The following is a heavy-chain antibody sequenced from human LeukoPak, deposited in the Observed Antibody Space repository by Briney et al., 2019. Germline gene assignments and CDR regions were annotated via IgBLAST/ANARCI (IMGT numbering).Heavy chain of an antibody. D-gene: IGHD4-23*01. V-gene: IGHV3-21*01. J-gene: IGHJ4*02. CDR3: ARNSGYGGNSVGATDY. Sequence: GGSLRLSCAASGFTFSSYSMNWVRQAPGKGLEWVSSISSSSSYIYYADSVEGRFTISRDNAKNSLYLQMNSLRAEDTAVYYCARNSGYGGNSVGATDYWGQGTLVTVSS. CDR2: ISSSSSYI. CDR1: GFTFSSYS.